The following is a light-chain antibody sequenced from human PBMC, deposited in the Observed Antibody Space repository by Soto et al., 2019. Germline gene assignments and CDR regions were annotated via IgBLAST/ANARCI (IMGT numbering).Light chain of an antibody. CDR2: DAS. Sequence: DIQMTQSRSTVSACVGDRVTITCRASQSISSWLAWYQQKPVKAPKLLIYDASSLESGVPSRFSGSGSGTEFTLTISSLQPDDFATYYCQQYNSYSWTFGQGTKVDIK. V-gene: IGKV1-5*01. J-gene: IGKJ1*01. CDR1: QSISSW. CDR3: QQYNSYSWT.